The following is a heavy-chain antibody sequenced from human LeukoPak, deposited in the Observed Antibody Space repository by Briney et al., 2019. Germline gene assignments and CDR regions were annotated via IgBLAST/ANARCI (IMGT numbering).Heavy chain of an antibody. J-gene: IGHJ4*02. CDR3: ARVGGVGYCSGGSCYAIDY. D-gene: IGHD2-15*01. Sequence: ASVTVSCKASGYTFTFYYMHWVRQAPGQGLEWMGWINPNSGGTNYAQKFQGRVTMTRDTSISTAYMELSRLRSDDTAVYYCARVGGVGYCSGGSCYAIDYWGQGTLVTVSS. CDR1: GYTFTFYY. CDR2: INPNSGGT. V-gene: IGHV1-2*02.